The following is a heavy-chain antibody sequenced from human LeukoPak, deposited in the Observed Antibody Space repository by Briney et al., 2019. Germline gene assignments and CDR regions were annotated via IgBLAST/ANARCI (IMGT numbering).Heavy chain of an antibody. CDR2: IKQDGSEK. Sequence: GGSLRLSCTASGFTFSNYWMSWARQAPGKGLEWVANIKQDGSEKYYVGSVKGRFTISRDNTKNSLYLQMNSLRAEDTAVYYCAKSAYYDASGYYREYYFDYWGQGTLVTVSS. V-gene: IGHV3-7*03. J-gene: IGHJ4*02. CDR1: GFTFSNYW. D-gene: IGHD3-22*01. CDR3: AKSAYYDASGYYREYYFDY.